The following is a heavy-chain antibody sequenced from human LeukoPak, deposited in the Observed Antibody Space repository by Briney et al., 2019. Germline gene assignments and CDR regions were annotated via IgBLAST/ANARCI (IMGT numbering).Heavy chain of an antibody. CDR1: GGTFRTYS. CDR2: IIPIFGTP. Sequence: SVKVSCKASGGTFRTYSVTWVRQAPGQGLEWMGGIIPIFGTPNYAQKFQGRVKVTTDDATGTAYMELSSLMSEDTAIYYCARVDRYHFYLDVWGKGTPVTVYS. J-gene: IGHJ6*03. CDR3: ARVDRYHFYLDV. V-gene: IGHV1-69*05.